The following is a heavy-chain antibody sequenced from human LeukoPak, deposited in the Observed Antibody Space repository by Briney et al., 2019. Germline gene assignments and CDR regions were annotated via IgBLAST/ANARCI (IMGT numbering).Heavy chain of an antibody. D-gene: IGHD6-6*01. J-gene: IGHJ4*02. CDR3: ARDLTRSARYDFDY. V-gene: IGHV3-30*04. CDR1: GFTFTSHA. CDR2: IASDGRDK. Sequence: GGSLRLSCAASGFTFTSHAMHWVRQAPGKGLEWATVIASDGRDKHYADSVKGRFTISRDNSKNTVYLQMDSLRTEDTAIYYCARDLTRSARYDFDYWGPGTLVTVSS.